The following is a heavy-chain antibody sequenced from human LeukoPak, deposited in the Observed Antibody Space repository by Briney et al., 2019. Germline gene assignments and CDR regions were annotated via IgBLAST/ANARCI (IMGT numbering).Heavy chain of an antibody. V-gene: IGHV4-4*02. J-gene: IGHJ4*02. CDR1: GGSISSTNW. CDR3: SRESGAFCPFGY. D-gene: IGHD1-26*01. CDR2: VSLTGET. Sequence: PSETLSLTCGVSGGSISSTNWWSCVRQPPGQGLEWIGEVSLTGETNYNPSLNGRVTMSLDGSGNQLSLTLTSVTAADTAIYYCSRESGAFCPFGYWGQGTLVIVPP.